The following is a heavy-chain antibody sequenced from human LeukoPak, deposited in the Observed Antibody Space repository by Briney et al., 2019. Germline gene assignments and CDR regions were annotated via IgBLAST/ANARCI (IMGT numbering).Heavy chain of an antibody. CDR3: ARDSGSYFGSDY. J-gene: IGHJ4*02. CDR1: GGSISSYY. D-gene: IGHD1-26*01. CDR2: IYYSGST. Sequence: PSETLSLTCTVSGGSISSYYWSWLRQPPGKGLEWIGYIYYSGSTNYNPSLKSRVTISVDTSKNQFSLKLSSVTAADTAVYYCARDSGSYFGSDYWGQGTLVTVSS. V-gene: IGHV4-59*01.